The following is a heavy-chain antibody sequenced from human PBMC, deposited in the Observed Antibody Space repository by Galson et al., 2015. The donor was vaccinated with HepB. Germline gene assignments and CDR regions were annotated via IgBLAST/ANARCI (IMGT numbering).Heavy chain of an antibody. CDR3: STEVRRSGWRLFDY. D-gene: IGHD6-19*01. J-gene: IGHJ4*02. CDR2: IKSRTDGGTV. CDR1: GFSFSDAW. V-gene: IGHV3-15*01. Sequence: SLRLSCAASGFSFSDAWMTWVRQAPGKGLEWVGRIKSRTDGGTVDYGAPVKGRFTISRDDSQGKLFLQMNSLTSDDTGVYYCSTEVRRSGWRLFDYWGQGTLVAVST.